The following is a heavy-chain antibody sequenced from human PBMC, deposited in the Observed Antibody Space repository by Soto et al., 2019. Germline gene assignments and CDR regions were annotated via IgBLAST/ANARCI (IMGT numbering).Heavy chain of an antibody. D-gene: IGHD3-22*01. J-gene: IGHJ4*02. CDR2: IIPIFGTA. CDR1: GGSFNRHT. Sequence: QVQLVQSGAEVRKPGSSVRVSCKASGGSFNRHTISWVRQAPGQGLEWMGGIIPIFGTANHAQKFQGRVKIIAHESTSTVHMELSRLRSDDTAIYYCARGWGYDSTDYYYAYWGQGTLVIVSS. V-gene: IGHV1-69*01. CDR3: ARGWGYDSTDYYYAY.